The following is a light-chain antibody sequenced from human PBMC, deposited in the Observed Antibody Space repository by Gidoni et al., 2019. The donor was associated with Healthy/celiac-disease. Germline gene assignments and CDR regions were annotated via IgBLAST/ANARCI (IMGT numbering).Light chain of an antibody. Sequence: QSALTQPASVSGSPGQSITISCTGTSSDVGGYNYVSWYQQHPGKAPKLMIYEVSNRPSGGSNRCSGSKSGNTASLTISGLQAEDEADYYCSSYTSSSTPGYVFGTGTKVTVL. J-gene: IGLJ1*01. CDR1: SSDVGGYNY. V-gene: IGLV2-14*01. CDR3: SSYTSSSTPGYV. CDR2: EVS.